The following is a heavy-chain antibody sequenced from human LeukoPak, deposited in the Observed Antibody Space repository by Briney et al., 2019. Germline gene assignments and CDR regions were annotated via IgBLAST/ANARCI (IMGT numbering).Heavy chain of an antibody. CDR1: GFIFSNYG. J-gene: IGHJ6*03. CDR3: AKGSVRYYYYMDV. D-gene: IGHD3-10*01. CDR2: ISGSGGTT. V-gene: IGHV3-23*01. Sequence: GGSLRLSCAASGFIFSNYGMSWVRQAPGKGLGWVSGISGSGGTTYYADSVKGRFTISRDNSKNTLYLQMNSLRTEDTAVYYCAKGSVRYYYYMDVWGKGTTVTISS.